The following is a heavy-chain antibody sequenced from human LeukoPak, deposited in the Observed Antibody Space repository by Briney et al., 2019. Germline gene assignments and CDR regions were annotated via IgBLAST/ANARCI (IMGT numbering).Heavy chain of an antibody. D-gene: IGHD3-10*01. CDR3: ARRPGRACYGDWYFDL. CDR2: IIPIFSTT. V-gene: IGHV1-69*01. CDR1: GGTFSSYA. J-gene: IGHJ2*01. Sequence: SVKVSCKASGGTFSSYAINWVRQAPGQGLEWMVGIIPIFSTTDYAQKFQGRVTITADESTSTAYMQLSSLRSEDSAVYYCARRPGRACYGDWYFDLWGRGTLVTVSS.